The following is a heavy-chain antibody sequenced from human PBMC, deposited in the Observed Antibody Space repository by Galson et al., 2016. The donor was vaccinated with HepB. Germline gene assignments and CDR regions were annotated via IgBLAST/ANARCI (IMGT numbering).Heavy chain of an antibody. CDR3: AKAPRYGMTTLTGADS. V-gene: IGHV4-4*02. J-gene: IGHJ4*02. CDR2: ARHSGTT. D-gene: IGHD4-11*01. CDR1: GVSISSHNW. Sequence: ETLSLTCAVSGVSISSHNWWTWVRQPPGKGLEWIGQARHSGTTNYNPYLTSRVIISVDTSTNHVSLNLPSLTATDTAVYYGAKAPRYGMTTLTGADSGGQGILVTVSS.